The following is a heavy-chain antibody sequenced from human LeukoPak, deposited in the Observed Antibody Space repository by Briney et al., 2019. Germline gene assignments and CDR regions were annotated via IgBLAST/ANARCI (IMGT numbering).Heavy chain of an antibody. CDR2: ISHSGSN. D-gene: IGHD4-11*01. V-gene: IGHV4-34*01. CDR1: GGSFSDYY. CDR3: ARAFTVTLSFDI. J-gene: IGHJ3*02. Sequence: SETLSLTCAVYGGSFSDYYWSRIRQPPGKGLEWIGEISHSGSNKYNPSLKSRVTISVDTSKNQFSLKLRSVTAADTAVYYCARAFTVTLSFDIWGQGTMVTVSS.